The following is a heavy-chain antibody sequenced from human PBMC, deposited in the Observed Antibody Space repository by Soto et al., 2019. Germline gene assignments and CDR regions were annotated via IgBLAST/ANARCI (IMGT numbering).Heavy chain of an antibody. CDR2: IYYSGST. Sequence: SETLSLTCTVSGGSISSYYWSWIRQPPGKGLEWIGYIYYSGSTNYNPSLKSRVTISVDTSKNQFSLKLSSVTAADTAVYYCARGLTQGYYDSSGYPYWGQGTLVTVS. CDR1: GGSISSYY. V-gene: IGHV4-59*01. CDR3: ARGLTQGYYDSSGYPY. D-gene: IGHD3-22*01. J-gene: IGHJ4*02.